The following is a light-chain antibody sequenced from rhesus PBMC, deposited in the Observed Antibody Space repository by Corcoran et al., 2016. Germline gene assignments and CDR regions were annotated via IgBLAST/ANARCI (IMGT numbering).Light chain of an antibody. Sequence: DIQMTQSPSSLSASVGDTVTITCRASQSISSWLDWYQQKPGKAPKLLIYKASSLQSGVPSRFSGSGSGTDFTLTISSLQPEDFATYYCLQYYSSPYSFGQGTKVGIK. V-gene: IGKV1-22*01. J-gene: IGKJ2*01. CDR2: KAS. CDR1: QSISSW. CDR3: LQYYSSPYS.